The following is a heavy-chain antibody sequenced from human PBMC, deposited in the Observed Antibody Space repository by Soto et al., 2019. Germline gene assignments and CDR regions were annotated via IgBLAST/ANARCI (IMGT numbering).Heavy chain of an antibody. J-gene: IGHJ4*02. CDR3: GGSTVLVTGIAPFDY. V-gene: IGHV1-2*02. CDR1: GFTLTGHY. Sequence: GASVKVSCKASGFTLTGHYIHWVRQAPGQGPEWMGWINAHNGDSIYAQKFQGRVAMTRDTSINTAYMEIRRLKFDDPAVYFCGGSTVLVTGIAPFDYWGQGALVTVSS. D-gene: IGHD2-21*02. CDR2: INAHNGDS.